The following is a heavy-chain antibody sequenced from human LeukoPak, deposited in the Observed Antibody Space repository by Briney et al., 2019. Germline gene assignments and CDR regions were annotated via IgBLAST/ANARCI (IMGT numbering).Heavy chain of an antibody. CDR2: IYYSGST. D-gene: IGHD6-13*01. V-gene: IGHV4-59*01. J-gene: IGHJ6*03. CDR1: GGSIGSYY. CDR3: ARAAAAGNYYYYMDV. Sequence: SETLSLTCTVSGGSIGSYYWSWIRQPPGKGLEWIGYIYYSGSTNYNPSLKSRVTISVDTSKNQFSLKLSSVTAADTAVYYCARAAAAGNYYYYMDVWGKGTTVTVSS.